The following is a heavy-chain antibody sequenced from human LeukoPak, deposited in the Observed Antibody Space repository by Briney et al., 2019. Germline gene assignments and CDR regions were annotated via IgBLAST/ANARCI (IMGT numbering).Heavy chain of an antibody. D-gene: IGHD6-19*01. V-gene: IGHV3-33*06. CDR3: SKSEGTGYSSGWYRLGPGDAFDI. Sequence: GGSLRLSCAAAGFTFSSYGMHWVRQAPGKGLEWVAVIWYDGSNKYYADSVKGRSTISRDNSKNTLYLQMNSLRAEDTAVYFCSKSEGTGYSSGWYRLGPGDAFDIWGQGTMVTVSS. CDR1: GFTFSSYG. CDR2: IWYDGSNK. J-gene: IGHJ3*02.